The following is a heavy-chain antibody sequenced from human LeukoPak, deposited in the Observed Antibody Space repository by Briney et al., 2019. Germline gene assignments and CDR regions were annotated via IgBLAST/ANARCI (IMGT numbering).Heavy chain of an antibody. V-gene: IGHV3-23*01. J-gene: IGHJ4*02. D-gene: IGHD3-10*01. Sequence: GGSLRLSCAASGFTFSSYAMSWVRQALGKGLEWVSAISGSGGSTYYADSVEGRFTISRDNSKNTLYLQMNSLRAEDTAVYYCANHLTYYYGSGSYWGQGTLVTVSS. CDR2: ISGSGGST. CDR3: ANHLTYYYGSGSY. CDR1: GFTFSSYA.